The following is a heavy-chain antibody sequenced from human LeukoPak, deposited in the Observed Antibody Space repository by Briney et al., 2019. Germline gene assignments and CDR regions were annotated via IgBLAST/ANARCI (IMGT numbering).Heavy chain of an antibody. CDR3: ARVRYYYDSSGYYYFDY. V-gene: IGHV1-69*13. CDR1: GGTFSSYA. CDR2: IVPIFGTA. D-gene: IGHD3-22*01. J-gene: IGHJ4*02. Sequence: SVKVSCKASGGTFSSYAISWVRQAPGQGLEWMGGIVPIFGTANYAQKFQGRVTITADESTSTAYMELSSLRSEDTAVYYCARVRYYYDSSGYYYFDYWGQGTLVTVSS.